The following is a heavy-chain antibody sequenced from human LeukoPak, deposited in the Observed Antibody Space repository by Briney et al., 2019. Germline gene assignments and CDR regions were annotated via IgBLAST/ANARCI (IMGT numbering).Heavy chain of an antibody. V-gene: IGHV3-23*01. CDR3: AKDQGYSYGYMYYDSSGYYFGADY. CDR1: GFILSSYA. D-gene: IGHD3-22*01. J-gene: IGHJ4*02. CDR2: ISGSGGST. Sequence: GGSLRLSRGASGFILSSYAMSWVRQAPGKGREWVSAISGSGGSTYYADSVKGRFTISRDNSKNTLYLQMNSLRAEDTAVYYCAKDQGYSYGYMYYDSSGYYFGADYWGQGTLVTVSS.